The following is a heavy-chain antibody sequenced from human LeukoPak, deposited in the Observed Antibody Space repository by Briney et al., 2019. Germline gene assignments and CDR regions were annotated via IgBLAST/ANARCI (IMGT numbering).Heavy chain of an antibody. CDR3: ARSSGVAGTDDAFDI. CDR2: IKKDGSEK. J-gene: IGHJ3*02. D-gene: IGHD6-19*01. CDR1: GFTFSSYW. V-gene: IGHV3-7*03. Sequence: GGSLRLSCAVSGFTFSSYWMSWVRQAPGKGLEWVSNIKKDGSEKYYVDSVKGRFTISRDNAKNSLFLQMNSLRAEDTAVYYCARSSGVAGTDDAFDIWRQGTMVTVSS.